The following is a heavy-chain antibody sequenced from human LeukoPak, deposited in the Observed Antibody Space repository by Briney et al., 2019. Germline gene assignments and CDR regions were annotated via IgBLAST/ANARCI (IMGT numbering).Heavy chain of an antibody. CDR3: ARDDWDTAPVIDAFDI. CDR1: GFTFSSLW. J-gene: IGHJ3*02. CDR2: INAGNGNT. V-gene: IGHV1-3*01. D-gene: IGHD2-21*01. Sequence: GGSLRLSCAASGFTFSSLWMSWVRQAPGQRLEWMGWINAGNGNTKYSQKFQGRVTITRDTSASTAYMELSSLRSEDTAVYYCARDDWDTAPVIDAFDIWGQGTMVTVSS.